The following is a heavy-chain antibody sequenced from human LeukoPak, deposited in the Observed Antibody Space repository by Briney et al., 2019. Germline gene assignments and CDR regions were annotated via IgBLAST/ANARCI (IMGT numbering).Heavy chain of an antibody. Sequence: SETLSLTCTVSGDSISSSSYYWGWIRQPPGKGLEWIVSIYYSGSTYYNPSLKSRVTISVGTSKNQFSLKLSSVTAADTAVYYCARDPNRGPYYYYYYMDVWGKGTTVTVSS. V-gene: IGHV4-39*07. D-gene: IGHD1/OR15-1a*01. CDR1: GDSISSSSYY. J-gene: IGHJ6*03. CDR2: IYYSGST. CDR3: ARDPNRGPYYYYYYMDV.